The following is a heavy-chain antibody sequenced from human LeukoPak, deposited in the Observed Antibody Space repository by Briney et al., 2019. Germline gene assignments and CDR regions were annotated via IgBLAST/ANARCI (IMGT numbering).Heavy chain of an antibody. J-gene: IGHJ5*02. CDR2: IYYSGST. CDR1: GGSISSGGYY. CDR3: ARYRIRYCSGGSCYKWFDP. Sequence: SQTLSLTCTVSGGSISSGGYYWSWIRQHPGKGPEWIGYIYYSGSTYYNPSLKSRVTISVDTSKNQFSLKLSSVTAADTAVYYCARYRIRYCSGGSCYKWFDPWGQGTLVTVSS. D-gene: IGHD2-15*01. V-gene: IGHV4-31*03.